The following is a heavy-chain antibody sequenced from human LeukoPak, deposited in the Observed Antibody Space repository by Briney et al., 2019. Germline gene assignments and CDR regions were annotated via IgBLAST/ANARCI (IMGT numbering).Heavy chain of an antibody. CDR1: GGSISSSNW. D-gene: IGHD1-14*01. CDR3: AREYTYFDY. CDR2: INHSGST. Sequence: SGTLSLTCAVSGGSISSSNWWSWVRQPPGKGLEWIGEINHSGSTNYNPSLKSRVTISVDTSKNQFSLKLSSVTAADTAVYYCAREYTYFDYWGQGTLVTVSS. J-gene: IGHJ4*02. V-gene: IGHV4-4*02.